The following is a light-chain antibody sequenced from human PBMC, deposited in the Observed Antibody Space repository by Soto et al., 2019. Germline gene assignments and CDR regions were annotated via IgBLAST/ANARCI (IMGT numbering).Light chain of an antibody. J-gene: IGLJ1*01. V-gene: IGLV2-14*01. CDR2: EVS. CDR3: GSYTGSIYV. CDR1: SSDVGGYKF. Sequence: QSVLTEPACVSVSPGQSITISCTGTSSDVGGYKFVSWYQQHPGKAPKLMIYEVSNRPSGVSSRFSGSKSGNTASLTISGLQAEDEADYYCGSYTGSIYVFGTGTKVTVL.